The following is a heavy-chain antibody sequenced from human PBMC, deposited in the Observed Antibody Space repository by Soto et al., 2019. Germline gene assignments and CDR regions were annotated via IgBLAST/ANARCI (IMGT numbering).Heavy chain of an antibody. V-gene: IGHV4-30-2*01. J-gene: IGHJ4*02. Sequence: SETLSLTCAVSGGSISSGGYSWSWIRQPPGKGLEWIGYIYHSGSTYYNPSLKSRVTISVDRSKNQFSLKLSSVTAADTAVYYCAKGTGRSSGWYPGSFDYWGQGTLVTVSS. CDR2: IYHSGST. D-gene: IGHD6-19*01. CDR3: AKGTGRSSGWYPGSFDY. CDR1: GGSISSGGYS.